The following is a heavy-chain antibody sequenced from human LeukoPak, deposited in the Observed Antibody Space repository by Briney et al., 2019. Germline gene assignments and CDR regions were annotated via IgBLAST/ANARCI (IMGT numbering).Heavy chain of an antibody. CDR1: GFTFSDFH. CDR3: ARGPYTVTKGFDY. V-gene: IGHV3-11*01. D-gene: IGHD4-17*01. Sequence: PGGSLRLSCAASGFTFSDFHMTWIRQTPGKGLEWVSYITNSGSTLYYVDSVKGRFTISRDNAKNSLYLQMNSLRADDTAVYYCARGPYTVTKGFDYWGQGALVTVSS. J-gene: IGHJ4*02. CDR2: ITNSGSTL.